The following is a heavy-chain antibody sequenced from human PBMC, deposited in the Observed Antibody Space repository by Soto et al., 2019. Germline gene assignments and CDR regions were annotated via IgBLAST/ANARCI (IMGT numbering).Heavy chain of an antibody. V-gene: IGHV3-30-3*01. D-gene: IGHD3-22*01. CDR2: ISDDGNTK. CDR1: GFSFSTYA. CDR3: ASSYFYDSGGYYPFDY. Sequence: QVQLVESGGGVVQPGTSLRLSCAASGFSFSTYAMYWVRQATGRGLEWVAVISDDGNTKYYADSVKGRFTISRDNSRNTLYLQIYSLRTEDAAVYYCASSYFYDSGGYYPFDYWGQGTLVTVSS. J-gene: IGHJ4*02.